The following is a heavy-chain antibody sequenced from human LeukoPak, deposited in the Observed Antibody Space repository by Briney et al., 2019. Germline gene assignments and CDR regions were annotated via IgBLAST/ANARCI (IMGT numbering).Heavy chain of an antibody. J-gene: IGHJ4*02. CDR2: ISSSGSTI. CDR3: ARSHGSGSYSVGY. Sequence: GGSLRLSCAASGFTFSSYEMNWVRQAPGKGLEWVSYISSSGSTIYYADSVKGRFTISRDNAKNSLYLQMNSLRAEDTAVYYCARSHGSGSYSVGYWGQGTLVTVSS. V-gene: IGHV3-48*03. D-gene: IGHD3-10*01. CDR1: GFTFSSYE.